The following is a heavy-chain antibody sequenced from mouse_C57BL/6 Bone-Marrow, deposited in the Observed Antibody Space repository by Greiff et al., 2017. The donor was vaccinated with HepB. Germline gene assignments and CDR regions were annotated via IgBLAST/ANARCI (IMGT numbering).Heavy chain of an antibody. J-gene: IGHJ3*01. Sequence: QVQLKQSGAELVRPGASVTLSCKASGYTFTDYEMHWVKQTPVHGLEWIGAIDPETGGTAYNQKFKGKAILTADKSSSTAYMELRSLTSEDSAVYYCTRGRQLRLPWFAYWGQGTLVTVSA. CDR3: TRGRQLRLPWFAY. D-gene: IGHD3-2*02. V-gene: IGHV1-15*01. CDR2: IDPETGGT. CDR1: GYTFTDYE.